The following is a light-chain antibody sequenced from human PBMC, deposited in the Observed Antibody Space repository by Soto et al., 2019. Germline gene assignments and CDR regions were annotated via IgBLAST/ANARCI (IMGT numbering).Light chain of an antibody. CDR3: QSYNTARPT. J-gene: IGKJ5*01. Sequence: IQLTQSRSSLSASVGDRVTMTCRASQGVRSYLAWFQQRPGKAPKLLIFGASTLQNGVPARFSGGGSGTDFTLTISGLQPEDLATYYCQSYNTARPTFGQGTRLEIK. CDR1: QGVRSY. CDR2: GAS. V-gene: IGKV1-9*01.